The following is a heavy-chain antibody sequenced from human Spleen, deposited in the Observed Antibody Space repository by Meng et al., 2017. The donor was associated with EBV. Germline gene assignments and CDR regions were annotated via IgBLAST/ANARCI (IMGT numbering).Heavy chain of an antibody. Sequence: QLQHPGPGSVKPSQPPSPTGTVSGVSISDTTYSWGWIRQPPGKGLEWIGNVYYGGRPYYNPSLKSRVTISLDSSKNQFSLKVTSVTAADTAIYYCAREIVVEPDVSNWGQGTLVTVSS. CDR3: AREIVVEPDVSN. V-gene: IGHV4-39*07. CDR2: VYYGGRP. J-gene: IGHJ4*02. CDR1: GVSISDTTYS. D-gene: IGHD2-2*01.